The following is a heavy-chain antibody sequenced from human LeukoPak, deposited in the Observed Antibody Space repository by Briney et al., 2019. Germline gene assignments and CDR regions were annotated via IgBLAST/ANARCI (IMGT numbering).Heavy chain of an antibody. J-gene: IGHJ5*02. D-gene: IGHD2-2*01. CDR3: ARAPAAMLHLWFDP. CDR1: GYTFTSYA. Sequence: GASVKVSCKASGYTFTSYAMNWMRQAPGQGLEWMGWINTNTGNPTYAQGFTGRFVFSLDTSVSTAYLQISSLKAEDTAVYYCARAPAAMLHLWFDPWGQGTLVTVSS. CDR2: INTNTGNP. V-gene: IGHV7-4-1*02.